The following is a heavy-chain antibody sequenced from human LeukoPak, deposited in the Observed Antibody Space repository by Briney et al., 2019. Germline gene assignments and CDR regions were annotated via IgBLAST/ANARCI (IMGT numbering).Heavy chain of an antibody. Sequence: SETLSLTCTVSGVSISSYYWSWIRQPAGKGLEWIGRIYTSGSTNYNPSLKSRATMSVDTSKNQFSLKLSSVTAADTAVYYCARDWTTGTLDYWGQGTLVTVSS. J-gene: IGHJ4*02. CDR2: IYTSGST. CDR3: ARDWTTGTLDY. V-gene: IGHV4-4*07. CDR1: GVSISSYY. D-gene: IGHD4-17*01.